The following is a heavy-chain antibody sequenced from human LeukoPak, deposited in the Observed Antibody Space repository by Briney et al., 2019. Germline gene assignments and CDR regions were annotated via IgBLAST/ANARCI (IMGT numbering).Heavy chain of an antibody. D-gene: IGHD1-26*01. CDR1: GGSMSSYY. Sequence: SETLSLTCTVSGGSMSSYYWSWIRQPPGKGLEWIGYIYYSGSTNYNPSLKSRVTISVDTSKNQFSLKLSSVTAADTAVYYCARVVGATKTFDYWGQGTLVTVSS. CDR3: ARVVGATKTFDY. CDR2: IYYSGST. V-gene: IGHV4-59*01. J-gene: IGHJ4*02.